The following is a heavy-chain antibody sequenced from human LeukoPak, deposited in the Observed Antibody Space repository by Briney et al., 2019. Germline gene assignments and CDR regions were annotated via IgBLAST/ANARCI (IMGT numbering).Heavy chain of an antibody. CDR1: GYTLTSYG. J-gene: IGHJ6*03. D-gene: IGHD3-22*01. CDR2: ISAYNGNT. Sequence: ASVKVSCKASGYTLTSYGINWVRQAPGQGLEWMGWISAYNGNTDYAQKYQGRVTMTTDTSTSTAYMELRSLKSDDTAVYYCARGPGGRRGYYPLEDYYYYYYMDVWGKGTTVTVSS. CDR3: ARGPGGRRGYYPLEDYYYYYYMDV. V-gene: IGHV1-18*01.